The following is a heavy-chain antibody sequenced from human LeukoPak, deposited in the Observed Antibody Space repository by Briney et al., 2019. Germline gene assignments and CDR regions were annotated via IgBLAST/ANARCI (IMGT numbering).Heavy chain of an antibody. CDR2: IYYSGST. CDR1: GGSISSGDCY. D-gene: IGHD3-16*01. CDR3: ARWGDAFNI. V-gene: IGHV4-30-4*02. J-gene: IGHJ3*02. Sequence: SETLSLTCTVAGGSISSGDCYWSWIRQPPGKGLEWIGYIYYSGSTYYNPSLKSRVTISVDTSKNQLSLKLSSVTAADTAVYYCARWGDAFNIWGQGTMVTVSS.